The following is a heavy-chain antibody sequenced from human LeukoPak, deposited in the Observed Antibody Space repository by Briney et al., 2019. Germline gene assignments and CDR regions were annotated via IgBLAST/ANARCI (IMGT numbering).Heavy chain of an antibody. CDR2: ISGSGGST. Sequence: GGSLRLSCAASGFTFSSYAMSWVRQAPGKGLEWVSAISGSGGSTYYADSVKGRFTISRDNSKNTLYLQMNSLRAEDTAVYYCARDEDSSGYYYPWGQGTLVTVSS. V-gene: IGHV3-23*01. J-gene: IGHJ5*02. D-gene: IGHD3-22*01. CDR3: ARDEDSSGYYYP. CDR1: GFTFSSYA.